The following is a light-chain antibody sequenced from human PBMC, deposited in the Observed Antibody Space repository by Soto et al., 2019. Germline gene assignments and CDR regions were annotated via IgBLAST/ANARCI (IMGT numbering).Light chain of an antibody. CDR3: QQYAGPPTT. J-gene: IGKJ5*01. CDR2: LGS. CDR1: QSPLHSNGYNY. V-gene: IGKV2-28*01. Sequence: DVVMTQSPLSMPVTPGDPASISNRSNQSPLHSNGYNYLDWFLQKPGQSPQLLIYLGSNRASGVPDRFSGSGSGTDFTLKISRLEPEDFAVYFCQQYAGPPTTFGQGTRLEIK.